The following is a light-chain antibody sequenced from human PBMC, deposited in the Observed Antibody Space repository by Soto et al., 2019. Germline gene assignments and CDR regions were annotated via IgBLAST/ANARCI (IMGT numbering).Light chain of an antibody. V-gene: IGKV3-15*01. CDR3: QQYNNWPPIT. CDR1: QSVSSN. CDR2: GAS. J-gene: IGKJ5*01. Sequence: EIVMTQSPATLSVSPGERATLSCRVSQSVSSNLAWYQQEPGQAPRLLIYGASTRATGIPARFSGSGSGTEFTLTISSLQSEDSAAYYCQQYNNWPPITFGQGTRLEIK.